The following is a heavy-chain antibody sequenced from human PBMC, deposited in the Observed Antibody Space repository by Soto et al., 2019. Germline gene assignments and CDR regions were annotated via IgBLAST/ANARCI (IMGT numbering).Heavy chain of an antibody. CDR1: GYTFTSYY. D-gene: IGHD6-13*01. Sequence: ASVKVSCKASGYTFTSYYMHWVRQAPGQGLEWMGIINPSGGSTSYAQKFQGRVTMTRDTSTSTVYMELSSLRSEDTAVYYCARAAAAGTVWGWFDPWGQGTLVTVS. CDR3: ARAAAAGTVWGWFDP. J-gene: IGHJ5*02. V-gene: IGHV1-46*03. CDR2: INPSGGST.